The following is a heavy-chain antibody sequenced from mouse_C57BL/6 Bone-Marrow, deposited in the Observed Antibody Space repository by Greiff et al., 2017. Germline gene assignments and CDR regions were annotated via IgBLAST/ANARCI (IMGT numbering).Heavy chain of an antibody. CDR2: IFPRSGNT. Sequence: QVQLKQSGAELARPGASVKLSCKASGYTFTSSGLSWVKPRTGPGLEWIGEIFPRSGNTYYNEKFKGKATLTADKSSSTAYMELRSLTSEDSAVYFCARNLYFDYGGQGTTLTVSS. CDR3: ARNLYFDY. V-gene: IGHV1-81*01. CDR1: GYTFTSSG. J-gene: IGHJ2*01.